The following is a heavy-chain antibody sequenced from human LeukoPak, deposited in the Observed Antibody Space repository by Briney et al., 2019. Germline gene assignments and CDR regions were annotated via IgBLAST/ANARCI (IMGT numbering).Heavy chain of an antibody. Sequence: SETLSLTCSVSGGSVSSYYWSWIRQPPGKGLEWIGYMYDSGGTNYNPSLKSRGTMSVDTSKNQLSLRLSSVTAADTAVYYCAVVGNYAFDSWGQGTLVTVSS. V-gene: IGHV4-59*02. J-gene: IGHJ4*02. CDR2: MYDSGGT. CDR1: GGSVSSYY. CDR3: AVVGNYAFDS. D-gene: IGHD1-7*01.